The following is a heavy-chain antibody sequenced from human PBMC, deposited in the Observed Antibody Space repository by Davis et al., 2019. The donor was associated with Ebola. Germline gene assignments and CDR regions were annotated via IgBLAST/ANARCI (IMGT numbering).Heavy chain of an antibody. CDR1: GFTVSSNY. CDR2: IYSGGST. D-gene: IGHD2-15*01. V-gene: IGHV3-53*04. CDR3: SIAGPHAFDI. Sequence: GESLKISCAASGFTVSSNYMSWVCQAPGKGLEWVSVIYSGGSTYYADSVKGRFTISRHNSKNTLYLQMNSLRAEDTAVYYCSIAGPHAFDIWGQGTMVTVSS. J-gene: IGHJ3*02.